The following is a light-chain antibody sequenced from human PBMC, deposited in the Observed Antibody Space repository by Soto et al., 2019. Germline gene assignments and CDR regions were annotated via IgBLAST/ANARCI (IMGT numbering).Light chain of an antibody. CDR1: QSVSSY. CDR2: EAS. V-gene: IGKV3-11*01. CDR3: QQYNYWPRT. J-gene: IGKJ1*01. Sequence: EIVLTQSPATLSLSPVERATLSCMASQSVSSYLAWYQQKPGQAPRLLMYEASNRATGIPARFSGGGSGTDFTLTISSLEPEDFAVYYCQQYNYWPRTFGQGTKVDIK.